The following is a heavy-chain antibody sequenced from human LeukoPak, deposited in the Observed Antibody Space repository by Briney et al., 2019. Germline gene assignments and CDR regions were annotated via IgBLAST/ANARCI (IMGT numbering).Heavy chain of an antibody. J-gene: IGHJ4*02. CDR2: ISGSGGST. Sequence: GGSLRLSCAASGFTFSNFAMNWVRQAPGKGLEWVSTISGSGGSTYYADSVKGRFTISRDNSKNTLYLQMNSLRAEDTAVYYCAKMVHTEQWLVPFDYWGQGTLVAVSS. CDR3: AKMVHTEQWLVPFDY. V-gene: IGHV3-23*01. CDR1: GFTFSNFA. D-gene: IGHD6-19*01.